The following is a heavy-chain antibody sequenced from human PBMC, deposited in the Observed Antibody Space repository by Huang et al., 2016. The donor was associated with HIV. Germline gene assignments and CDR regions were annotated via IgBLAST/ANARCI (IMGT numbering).Heavy chain of an antibody. CDR3: ATKTAAMDI. Sequence: VESGGRLVQPGGSIRLSCVGSTFRFGGYWMSWVRQFPGKGREWVANIKEDESEKYYVDSVKGRFNIYRDNAKKVLFLEMNNVRVEDTATYYCATKTAAMDIWGQGTTVTVS. CDR2: IKEDESEK. CDR1: TFRFGGYW. D-gene: IGHD1-7*01. V-gene: IGHV3-7*01. J-gene: IGHJ6*02.